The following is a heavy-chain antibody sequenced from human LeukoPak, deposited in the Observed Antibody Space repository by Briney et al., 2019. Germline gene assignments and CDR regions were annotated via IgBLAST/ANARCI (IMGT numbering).Heavy chain of an antibody. V-gene: IGHV3-33*01. CDR1: GFTFSSHG. Sequence: GGSLRLSCAASGFTFSSHGMHWVRQAPGKGLEWVAVIWYDGSNKYYADSVKGRFTISRDNSKNTLYLQMNSLRAEDTAVYYCARGRGGSYSGDWGQGTLVTVSS. J-gene: IGHJ1*01. CDR3: ARGRGGSYSGD. D-gene: IGHD1-26*01. CDR2: IWYDGSNK.